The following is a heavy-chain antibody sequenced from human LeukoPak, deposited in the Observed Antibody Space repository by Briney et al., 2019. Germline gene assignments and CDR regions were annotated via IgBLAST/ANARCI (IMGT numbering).Heavy chain of an antibody. J-gene: IGHJ3*02. Sequence: GESLKISCNGSGYSFTSYWIGWVRQMPGKGLEWMGIIYPGDSDTRYSPSLQGQVTISADKSISTAYLQWSSLKASDTAMYYCASRPLLSSAAAESPGAFDIWGQGTMVTVSS. CDR2: IYPGDSDT. CDR1: GYSFTSYW. V-gene: IGHV5-51*01. CDR3: ASRPLLSSAAAESPGAFDI. D-gene: IGHD6-13*01.